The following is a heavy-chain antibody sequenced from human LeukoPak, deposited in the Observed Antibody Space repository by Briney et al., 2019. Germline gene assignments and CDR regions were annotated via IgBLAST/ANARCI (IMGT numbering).Heavy chain of an antibody. Sequence: PGGSLRLSCAASGFTFSSYSMNWVRQAPGKGLEWVSSISSSSSYIYYADSVKGRFTISRVNAKNSLYLQMNSLRAEDTAVYYCARGPSPYYDILTGFFDYWGQGTLVTVSS. D-gene: IGHD3-9*01. CDR1: GFTFSSYS. J-gene: IGHJ4*02. V-gene: IGHV3-21*01. CDR2: ISSSSSYI. CDR3: ARGPSPYYDILTGFFDY.